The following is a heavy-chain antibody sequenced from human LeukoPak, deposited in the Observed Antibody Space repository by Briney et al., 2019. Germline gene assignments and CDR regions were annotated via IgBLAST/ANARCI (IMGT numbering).Heavy chain of an antibody. CDR3: ARGGLYCSSTSCLPLFDY. CDR2: IYYSGST. CDR1: GGSISSYY. J-gene: IGHJ4*02. V-gene: IGHV4-59*01. D-gene: IGHD2-2*01. Sequence: PSETLSLTCTVSGGSISSYYWSWIRQPPGKGLEWVGYIYYSGSTNYNPSLKSRVTISVDTSKNQTSLKLSSVTAADTAVYYCARGGLYCSSTSCLPLFDYGGQGTLVTVPS.